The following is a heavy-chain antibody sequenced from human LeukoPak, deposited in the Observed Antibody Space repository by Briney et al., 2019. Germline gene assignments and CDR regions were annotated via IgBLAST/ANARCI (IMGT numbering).Heavy chain of an antibody. J-gene: IGHJ6*02. D-gene: IGHD3-10*01. Sequence: GESLTISCKTSRYTFTSYWIGWVRQTPGKGLECMGVIFPRDSDVRYSPSFQGQVTISADKSTNTVYLHWGSLKASDSAMYYCVRSLPGTLLRGYGMDVWGPGTTVTVS. V-gene: IGHV5-51*01. CDR3: VRSLPGTLLRGYGMDV. CDR1: RYTFTSYW. CDR2: IFPRDSDV.